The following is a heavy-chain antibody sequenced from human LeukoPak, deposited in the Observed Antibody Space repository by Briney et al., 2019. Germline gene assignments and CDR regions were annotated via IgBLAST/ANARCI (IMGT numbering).Heavy chain of an antibody. J-gene: IGHJ4*02. D-gene: IGHD5-18*01. CDR3: ARDLSGVTGYTYGRGIDY. Sequence: GGSLRLSCAASGFTFSSHWMHWVRQAPGKGLVWVSRINSDGSSTTYADSVKGRFTISRDNAKTTLYLQMNSLRAEDTAVYYCARDLSGVTGYTYGRGIDYWGQGTLVPVSS. V-gene: IGHV3-74*01. CDR2: INSDGSST. CDR1: GFTFSSHW.